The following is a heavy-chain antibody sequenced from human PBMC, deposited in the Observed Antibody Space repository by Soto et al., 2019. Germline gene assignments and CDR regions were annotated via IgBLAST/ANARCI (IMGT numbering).Heavy chain of an antibody. V-gene: IGHV4-59*01. CDR3: AGVSGP. CDR2: IYYSGST. CDR1: CGSISSYY. Sequence: SETLSLTCTVPCGSISSYYWSWIRQPPGKGLEWIGYIYYSGSTNYNPSLKSRVTISVDTSKNQFFLKLSSVTAADTAVYYCAGVSGPWGQGTLVTVSS. J-gene: IGHJ5*02.